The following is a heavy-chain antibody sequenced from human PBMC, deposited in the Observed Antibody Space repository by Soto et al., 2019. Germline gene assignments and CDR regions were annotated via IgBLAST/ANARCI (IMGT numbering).Heavy chain of an antibody. CDR3: ARVLMTTVTSGYGMDV. D-gene: IGHD4-17*01. CDR2: INPISGGT. J-gene: IGHJ6*02. CDR1: GYTFTGYY. V-gene: IGHV1-2*02. Sequence: ASVKVSCKASGYTFTGYYMHWVRQAPGQGLEWMGWINPISGGTNYAQKFQGRVTMTRDTSISTAYMELSRLRSDDTAVYYCARVLMTTVTSGYGMDVWGQGTTVTVSS.